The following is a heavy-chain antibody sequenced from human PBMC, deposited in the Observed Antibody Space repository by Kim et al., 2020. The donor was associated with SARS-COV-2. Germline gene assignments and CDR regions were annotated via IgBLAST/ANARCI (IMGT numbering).Heavy chain of an antibody. CDR3: ARDYYSSSSGGTYYYYGMDV. Sequence: GGSLRLSCAASGFTFSSYWMSWVRQAPGKGLEWVANIKQDGSEKYYVDSVKGRFTISRDNAKNSLYLQMNSLRAEDTAVYYCARDYYSSSSGGTYYYYGMDVWGQGTTVTVSS. CDR2: IKQDGSEK. CDR1: GFTFSSYW. J-gene: IGHJ6*02. V-gene: IGHV3-7*05. D-gene: IGHD6-6*01.